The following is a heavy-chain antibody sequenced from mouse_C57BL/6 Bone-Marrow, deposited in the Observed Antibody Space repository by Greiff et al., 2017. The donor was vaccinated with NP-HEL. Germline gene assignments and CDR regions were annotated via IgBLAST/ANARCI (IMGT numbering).Heavy chain of an antibody. CDR3: ARDGDYGEAAWFAY. Sequence: QVQLKESGAELVRPGTSVKVSCKASGYAFTNYLIEWVKQRTGQGLEWIGVINPRSGGTNYNEKFKGKATLTADKSSSTAYMQLSSLTSEDSAVYFCARDGDYGEAAWFAYWGQGTLVTVSA. J-gene: IGHJ3*01. CDR2: INPRSGGT. V-gene: IGHV1-54*01. D-gene: IGHD2-4*01. CDR1: GYAFTNYL.